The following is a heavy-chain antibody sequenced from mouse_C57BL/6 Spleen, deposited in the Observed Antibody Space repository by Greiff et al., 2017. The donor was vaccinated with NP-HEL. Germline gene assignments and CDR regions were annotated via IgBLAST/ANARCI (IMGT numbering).Heavy chain of an antibody. J-gene: IGHJ4*01. CDR2: SRNKANDYTT. CDR1: GFTFSDFY. CDR3: ARDAGDAMDY. Sequence: DVKLVESGGGLVQSGRSLRLSCATSGFTFSDFYMAWVRQAPGKGLEWIAASRNKANDYTTEYSASVKGRFIVSRDTSQSILYLQMNALRAEDTAIYYCARDAGDAMDYWGQGTSVTVSS. V-gene: IGHV7-1*01.